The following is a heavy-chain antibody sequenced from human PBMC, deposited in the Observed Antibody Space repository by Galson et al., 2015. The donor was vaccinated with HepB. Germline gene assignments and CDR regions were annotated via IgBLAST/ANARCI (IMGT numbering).Heavy chain of an antibody. J-gene: IGHJ4*02. CDR1: GFTFRNYA. V-gene: IGHV3-23*01. CDR3: SRVRPEYTSGWYRQALYYFDS. CDR2: ITPSGDNT. D-gene: IGHD6-19*01. Sequence: SLRLSCAASGFTFRNYAMSWVRQAPGKGLEWVSAITPSGDNTSSADSMKGRFIISRDNSKNTLFLQKNVLPAYDTAIYYCSRVRPEYTSGWYRQALYYFDSWGQGTLVAVSS.